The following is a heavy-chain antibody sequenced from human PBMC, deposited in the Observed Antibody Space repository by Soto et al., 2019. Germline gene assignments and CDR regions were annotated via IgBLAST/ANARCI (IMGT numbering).Heavy chain of an antibody. V-gene: IGHV3-74*01. CDR2: INSDGSIT. Sequence: PGGSLRLSCAASGFTFSSYWMHWVRQAPGKGLVWVSRINSDGSITSYADSVKGRFTIYRDNAKNKMFLRMNSLRAEDTAMYYCTGIGPRYLQHWGQGTLVTVSS. J-gene: IGHJ1*01. CDR3: TGIGPRYLQH. CDR1: GFTFSSYW. D-gene: IGHD3-3*01.